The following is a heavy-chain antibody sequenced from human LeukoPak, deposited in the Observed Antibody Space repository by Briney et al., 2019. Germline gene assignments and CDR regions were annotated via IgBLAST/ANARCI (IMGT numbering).Heavy chain of an antibody. D-gene: IGHD3-22*01. J-gene: IGHJ4*02. Sequence: SETLSLTCAVYGGSFSGYYWSWIRQPPGKGLEWIGEINHSGCTNYNPSLKSRVTISVDTSKNQFSLKLSSVTAADTAVYYCARFSSGYYSLDYWGQGTLVTVSS. V-gene: IGHV4-34*01. CDR1: GGSFSGYY. CDR2: INHSGCT. CDR3: ARFSSGYYSLDY.